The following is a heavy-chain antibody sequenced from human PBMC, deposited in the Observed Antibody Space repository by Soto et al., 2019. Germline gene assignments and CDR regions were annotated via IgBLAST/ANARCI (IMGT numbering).Heavy chain of an antibody. CDR2: ISYDGSNK. CDR1: GFTFSNYG. J-gene: IGHJ4*02. D-gene: IGHD3-10*01. Sequence: QVQLVESGGGVVQPGWSLRLSCAASGFTFSNYGMHWVRQAPGKGLEWVAVISYDGSNKYYADSVKGRFTISRDNSKNTLYLQMNSLTTEDTAVYYCARDWVWFGAHPIDYWGQGTLVTVSS. CDR3: ARDWVWFGAHPIDY. V-gene: IGHV3-30*03.